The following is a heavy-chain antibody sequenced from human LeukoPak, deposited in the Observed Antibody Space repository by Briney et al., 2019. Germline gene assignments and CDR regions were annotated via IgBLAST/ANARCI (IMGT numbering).Heavy chain of an antibody. V-gene: IGHV3-23*01. J-gene: IGHJ4*02. D-gene: IGHD2-8*02. Sequence: GGSLRLSCAASGFTFSSYAMSWVRQAPGTGLEWVSGISRYGGNIYYAESVKGRFTISRDNSNDTLFLQMNTLRVEDTAVYYCAKDFVGTGNFRGGDYWGQGTLVTVSS. CDR1: GFTFSSYA. CDR2: ISRYGGNI. CDR3: AKDFVGTGNFRGGDY.